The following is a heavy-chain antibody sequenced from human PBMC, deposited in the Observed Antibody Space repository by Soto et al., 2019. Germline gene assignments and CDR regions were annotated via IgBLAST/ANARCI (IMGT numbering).Heavy chain of an antibody. CDR3: ARHALRAMGPGSPFDY. CDR1: HGSISGSSYY. Sequence: LQLQESGPGPVKPSETLSLTCTVSHGSISGSSYYWGWIRQPPGKGLEWIGSIYYSGSSYYNPSLKSRATISVDTSNNQFSLRLSSVTATDTAVYYCARHALRAMGPGSPFDYWGQGTLVTVSS. J-gene: IGHJ4*02. V-gene: IGHV4-39*01. CDR2: IYYSGSS.